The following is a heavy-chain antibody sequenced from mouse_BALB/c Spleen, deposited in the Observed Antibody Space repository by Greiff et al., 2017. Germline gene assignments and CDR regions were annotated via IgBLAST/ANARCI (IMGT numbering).Heavy chain of an antibody. Sequence: VQLKESGPELVKPGASVKISCKASGYSFTGYFMNWVKQSHGKSLEWIGRINPYNGDTFYNQKFKGKATLTVDKSSSTAHMELLSLTSEDSAVYYCGSERAYYDYDNYAMDYWGQGTSVTVSS. CDR1: GYSFTGYF. D-gene: IGHD2-4*01. V-gene: IGHV1-37*01. CDR3: GSERAYYDYDNYAMDY. J-gene: IGHJ4*01. CDR2: INPYNGDT.